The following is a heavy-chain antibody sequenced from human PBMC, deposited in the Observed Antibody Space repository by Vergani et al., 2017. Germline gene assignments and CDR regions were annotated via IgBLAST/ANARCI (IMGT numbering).Heavy chain of an antibody. CDR2: INPSGGST. J-gene: IGHJ1*01. Sequence: QVRLVQSGAEVKKPGASLKVSCKESDYTFTTYYMHWVRQAPGQGLEWMGIINPSGGSTSYAQKFQGRVTMTRDTSTSTVYMELSSLRSEDTAVYYCAQGRGPEYFQHWGQGTLVTVSS. V-gene: IGHV1-46*01. CDR3: AQGRGPEYFQH. CDR1: DYTFTTYY.